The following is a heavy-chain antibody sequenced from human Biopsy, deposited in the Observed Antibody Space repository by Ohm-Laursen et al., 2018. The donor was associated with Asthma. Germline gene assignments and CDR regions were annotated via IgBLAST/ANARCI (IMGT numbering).Heavy chain of an antibody. D-gene: IGHD1-14*01. CDR1: GFSLSSSGAN. CDR3: TRHNDY. Sequence: TQTLTLTFSFSGFSLSSSGANVNWIRQPPVKALEWLARIDWEEDKFYSTSLRTRLTISKGSSEDQVVLTMTNMSPVDTATYYCTRHNDYWGPGILVTVSS. J-gene: IGHJ4*02. V-gene: IGHV2-70*04. CDR2: IDWEEDK.